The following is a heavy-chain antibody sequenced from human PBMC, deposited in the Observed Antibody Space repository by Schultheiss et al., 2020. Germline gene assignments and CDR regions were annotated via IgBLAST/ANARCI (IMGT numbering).Heavy chain of an antibody. CDR1: GFTFSSYA. J-gene: IGHJ4*02. D-gene: IGHD2-21*02. CDR2: ISYDGSNK. V-gene: IGHV3-30*04. CDR3: ARDRGVTHFDF. Sequence: GGSLRLSCAASGFTFSSYAMHWVRQAPGKGLEWVAVISYDGSNKYYADSVKGRFTISRDNSKNTLYLQMNSLRAEDTAVYYCARDRGVTHFDFWGQGTLVNVSS.